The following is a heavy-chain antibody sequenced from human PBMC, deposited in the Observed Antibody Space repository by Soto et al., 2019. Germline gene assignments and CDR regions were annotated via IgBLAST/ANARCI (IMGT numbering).Heavy chain of an antibody. CDR3: ASSRGDYGNYYYYGMDV. CDR2: IYPGDSDT. CDR1: GYSFTSYW. Sequence: PGESLKISCKGSGYSFTSYWIGWVRQMPGKGLEWMGIIYPGDSDTRYSPSFQGQVTISADKSISTAYLQWSSLKASDTAMYYCASSRGDYGNYYYYGMDVWGQGTTVTVSS. V-gene: IGHV5-51*01. D-gene: IGHD3-10*01. J-gene: IGHJ6*02.